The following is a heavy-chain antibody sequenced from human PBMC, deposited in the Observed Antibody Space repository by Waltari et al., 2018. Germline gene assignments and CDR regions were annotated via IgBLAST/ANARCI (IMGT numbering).Heavy chain of an antibody. CDR3: ARAGELYFDY. V-gene: IGHV3-21*01. J-gene: IGHJ4*02. CDR2: ISSSSSYI. CDR1: GFTFSSYS. D-gene: IGHD1-26*01. Sequence: EVQLVESGGGLVKPGGSLRLSCAASGFTFSSYSMTWVRQAPGKGLEWVSSISSSSSYIYYADSVKGRFTISRDNAKNSLYLQMNSLRAEDTAVYYCARAGELYFDYWGQGTLVTVSS.